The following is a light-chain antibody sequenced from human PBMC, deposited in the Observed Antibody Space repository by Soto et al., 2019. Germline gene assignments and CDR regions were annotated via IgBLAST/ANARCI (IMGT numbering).Light chain of an antibody. CDR1: QSISSY. CDR3: QQSYSVPLT. CDR2: TAS. Sequence: DLQMTQSPSSLSASVGDRVTITCRASQSISSYLNWFQHRPGKAPNLLIYTASNLQSGVPSRFSGSGSGTDFTLTISSLQPEDFATYYCQQSYSVPLTFGGGTKVEIK. J-gene: IGKJ4*01. V-gene: IGKV1-39*01.